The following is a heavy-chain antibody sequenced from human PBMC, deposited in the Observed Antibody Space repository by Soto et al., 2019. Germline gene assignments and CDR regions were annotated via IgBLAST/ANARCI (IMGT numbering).Heavy chain of an antibody. CDR3: ARRPPCSLNSCPFYF. CDR2: IHYTGST. CDR1: GDSISSYY. V-gene: IGHV4-59*08. J-gene: IGHJ4*01. Sequence: SETLSLTCIVSGDSISSYYWSWIRQPPGKGLEWIGHIHYTGSTKQNPSLKSRVTISLDTSENQFSLKLTSVTAADTAVYFCARRPPCSLNSCPFYFWGQGILVTVSS. D-gene: IGHD2-2*01.